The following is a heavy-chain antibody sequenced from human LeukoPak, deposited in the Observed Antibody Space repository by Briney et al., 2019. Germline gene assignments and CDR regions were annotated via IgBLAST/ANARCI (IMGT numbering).Heavy chain of an antibody. J-gene: IGHJ4*02. D-gene: IGHD6-13*01. CDR2: ISGSGGST. CDR1: GFSFPTFA. V-gene: IGHV3-23*01. Sequence: GGSLRLSCAASGFSFPTFAMSWVRQAPGKGLEWVSAISGSGGSTYYADSVKGRFTISRDNSKNTLYLQMNSLRAEDTAVYYCAKVISAAGDYWGQGTLVTVSS. CDR3: AKVISAAGDY.